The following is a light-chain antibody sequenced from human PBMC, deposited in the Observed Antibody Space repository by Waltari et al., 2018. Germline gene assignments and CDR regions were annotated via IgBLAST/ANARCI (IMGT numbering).Light chain of an antibody. CDR3: QQGYSYPLT. CDR1: QAIGND. J-gene: IGKJ4*01. Sequence: DIQLTQSPSSLSASVGDTVTLACQASQAIGNDLNWYQQKPGKVPKLLIYRASSLQSGIPSRFSGSGSGTDFTLTISSLQPEDFATYYCQQGYSYPLTFGGGAKVEIK. CDR2: RAS. V-gene: IGKV1-17*01.